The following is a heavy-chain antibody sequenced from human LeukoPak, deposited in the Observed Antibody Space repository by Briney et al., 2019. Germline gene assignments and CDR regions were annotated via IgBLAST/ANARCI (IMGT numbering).Heavy chain of an antibody. J-gene: IGHJ3*02. V-gene: IGHV4-61*02. CDR1: GGSISSGSYN. D-gene: IGHD2-2*01. Sequence: SESLSLTCTVSGGSISSGSYNWSWIPQPAGQGLECIGRIYTSGSTNYNPSLERRVTISVDTPRNQFSLKLSSVTAADTAVYYCASLRTHCSSTSCYLDAFDIWGQGTMVTVSS. CDR3: ASLRTHCSSTSCYLDAFDI. CDR2: IYTSGST.